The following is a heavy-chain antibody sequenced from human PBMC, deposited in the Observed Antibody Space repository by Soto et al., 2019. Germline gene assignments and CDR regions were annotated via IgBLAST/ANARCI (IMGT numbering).Heavy chain of an antibody. D-gene: IGHD2-15*01. CDR3: ARVAAWSFDF. CDR2: INVGSGEA. V-gene: IGHV1-3*01. Sequence: QVHLVQSGAEVKKPGASVKLSCKASGDTFANYPIHWVRQAPGQRREWIGWINVGSGEAKYSQNLQGRVTIARDTSASTAYVELTTLRTEHTAVYYCARVAAWSFDFWGQGTLVTVSS. CDR1: GDTFANYP. J-gene: IGHJ4*02.